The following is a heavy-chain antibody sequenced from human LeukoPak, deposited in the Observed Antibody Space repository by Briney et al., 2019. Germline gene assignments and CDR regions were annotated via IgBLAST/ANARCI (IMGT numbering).Heavy chain of an antibody. V-gene: IGHV4-59*01. CDR2: IFYSGST. CDR3: ARGSPLMAGIYNFDY. D-gene: IGHD6-19*01. CDR1: GGSISGYY. J-gene: IGHJ4*02. Sequence: SETLSLTCSVSGGSISGYYWNWIRQPPGKGLEWIGQIFYSGSTTYNPSLKSPVTISVDTSKSQFSLKLRSVTAADTAVYYCARGSPLMAGIYNFDYWGQGRLVTISP.